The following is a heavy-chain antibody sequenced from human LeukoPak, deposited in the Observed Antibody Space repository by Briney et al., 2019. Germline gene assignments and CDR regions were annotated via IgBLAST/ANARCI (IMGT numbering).Heavy chain of an antibody. D-gene: IGHD6-19*01. J-gene: IGHJ4*02. V-gene: IGHV1-8*01. Sequence: ASVKVSCKASGYSFTSYDINWVRQATGQGLEWMGWMNPNSGNTGYAQKFQGRVTMTRNTSISTAYMELSSLRSEDTAVYYCARVLLSSGFIDYWGQGTLVTVSS. CDR2: MNPNSGNT. CDR3: ARVLLSSGFIDY. CDR1: GYSFTSYD.